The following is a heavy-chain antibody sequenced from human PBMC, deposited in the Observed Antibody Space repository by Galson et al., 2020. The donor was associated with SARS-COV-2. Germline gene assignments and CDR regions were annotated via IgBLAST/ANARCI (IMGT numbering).Heavy chain of an antibody. D-gene: IGHD1-26*01. CDR3: ATSGQGEYYYYGMDV. CDR2: ISWNSGSI. CDR1: GFTFDDYA. Sequence: GGSLRLSCAASGFTFDDYAMHWVRQAPGKGLEWVSGISWNSGSIGYADSVKGRFTISRDNAKNSLYLQMNSLRAEDTALYYCATSGQGEYYYYGMDVWGQGTTATVSS. V-gene: IGHV3-9*01. J-gene: IGHJ6*02.